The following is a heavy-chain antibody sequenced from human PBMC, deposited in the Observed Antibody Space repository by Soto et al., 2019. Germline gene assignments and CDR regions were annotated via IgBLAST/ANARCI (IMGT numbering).Heavy chain of an antibody. J-gene: IGHJ4*02. CDR1: GGSISSYS. Sequence: GHQSLPWPVSGGSISSYSWRWVREPPGKGLEWIGYIYYSGGTNYNPSLKSRVTISVDTSKNQFSLKLSSVTAADTAVYYCARSDGRYWGQGTLVTGSS. CDR3: ARSDGRY. V-gene: IGHV4-59*01. CDR2: IYYSGGT.